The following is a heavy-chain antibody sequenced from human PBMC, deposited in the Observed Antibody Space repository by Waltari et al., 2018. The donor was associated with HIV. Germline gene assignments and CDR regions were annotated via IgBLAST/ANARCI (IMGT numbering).Heavy chain of an antibody. Sequence: QVQIVHSGAEVKKPGASVKLSCTASGYIFTTYAIHWVRQAPGERFEWMGWINAGNGNTKYSEKFQDRITITTDTSASTAYMELSSLRSEDTALYYCARDFTISGSFWFDSWGQGTLVTVSS. V-gene: IGHV1-3*01. D-gene: IGHD3-10*01. J-gene: IGHJ5*01. CDR1: GYIFTTYA. CDR3: ARDFTISGSFWFDS. CDR2: INAGNGNT.